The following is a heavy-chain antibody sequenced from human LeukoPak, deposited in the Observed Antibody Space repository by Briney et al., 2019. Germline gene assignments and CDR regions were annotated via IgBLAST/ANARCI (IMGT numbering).Heavy chain of an antibody. D-gene: IGHD3-10*01. J-gene: IGHJ4*02. V-gene: IGHV3-53*01. CDR2: IYVSGTT. CDR3: GRQAYGGSPPLK. CDR1: GFSVRDSY. Sequence: PGGSLRLSCAASGFSVRDSYISWVRQAPGKRLEWRAFIYVSGTTFYASSVKGRFTISRDNSKNTVYIQMNSLRAEDTALYSCGRQAYGGSPPLKWGQGTLVTVSS.